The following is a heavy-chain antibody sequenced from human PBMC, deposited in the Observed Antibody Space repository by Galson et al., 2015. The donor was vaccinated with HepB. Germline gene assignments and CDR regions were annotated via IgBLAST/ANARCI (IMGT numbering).Heavy chain of an antibody. CDR2: IRYDGSNK. D-gene: IGHD2-15*01. CDR3: AKDLAVVVVAAKRTGGMDV. J-gene: IGHJ6*02. Sequence: SLRLSCAASGFTFSSYGMHWVRQAPGKGLEWVAFIRYDGSNKYYADSVKGRFTISRDNSKNTLYLQMNSLRAEDTAVYYCAKDLAVVVVAAKRTGGMDVWGQGTTVTVSS. CDR1: GFTFSSYG. V-gene: IGHV3-30*02.